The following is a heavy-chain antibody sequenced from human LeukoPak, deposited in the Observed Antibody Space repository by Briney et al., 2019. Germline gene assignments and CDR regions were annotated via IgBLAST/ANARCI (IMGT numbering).Heavy chain of an antibody. CDR1: GFTFSSYV. V-gene: IGHV3-21*01. D-gene: IGHD2-2*01. CDR3: ARDCSSTSCSDDAFDI. CDR2: ISSSSSYI. Sequence: KTGGSLRLSCAASGFTFSSYVMNWVRQAPGKGLEWVSSISSSSSYIYYADSVKGRFTISRDNAKNSLYLQMNSLRAEDTAVYYCARDCSSTSCSDDAFDIWGQGTMVTVSS. J-gene: IGHJ3*02.